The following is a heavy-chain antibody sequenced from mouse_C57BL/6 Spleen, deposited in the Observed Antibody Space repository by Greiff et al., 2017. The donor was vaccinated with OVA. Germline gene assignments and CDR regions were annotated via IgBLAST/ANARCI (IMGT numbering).Heavy chain of an antibody. Sequence: VQLQQSGAELVKPGASVKISCKASGYAFSSYWMNWVKQRPGKGLEWIGQIYPGDGDTNYNGKFKGKATLTADKSSSTAYMQLSSLTSEDSAVYFCASGDYGEGRGYYAMDYWGQGTSVTVSS. D-gene: IGHD2-4*01. CDR3: ASGDYGEGRGYYAMDY. CDR1: GYAFSSYW. CDR2: IYPGDGDT. V-gene: IGHV1-80*01. J-gene: IGHJ4*01.